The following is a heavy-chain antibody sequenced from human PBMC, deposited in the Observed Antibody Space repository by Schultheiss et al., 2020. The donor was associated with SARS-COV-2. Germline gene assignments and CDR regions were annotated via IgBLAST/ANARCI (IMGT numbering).Heavy chain of an antibody. CDR2: IYYSGST. V-gene: IGHV4-39*01. D-gene: IGHD6-19*01. CDR1: GGSISSGGYY. Sequence: SETLSLTCTVSGGSISSGGYYWNWIRQHPGKGLEWIGYIYYSGSTYYNPSLKSRVTISVDTSKNQFSLKLSSVTAADTAVYYCARQGYEAVAGLDYWGQGTLVTVSS. J-gene: IGHJ4*02. CDR3: ARQGYEAVAGLDY.